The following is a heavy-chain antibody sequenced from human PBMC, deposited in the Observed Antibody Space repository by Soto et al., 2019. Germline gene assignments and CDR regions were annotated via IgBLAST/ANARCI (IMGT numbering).Heavy chain of an antibody. V-gene: IGHV1-3*01. J-gene: IGHJ2*01. CDR2: INAGNGNT. CDR3: ARGRAMTTVTDWYFDL. D-gene: IGHD4-17*01. CDR1: GYTFTSYA. Sequence: QVQLVQSGAEVKKPGASVKVSCKASGYTFTSYAMHWVRQAPGQRLEWMGWINAGNGNTKYSQKFQGRVTITRDTSASTAYMELSSLRSEDTAVDYGARGRAMTTVTDWYFDLWGRGTLVTVSS.